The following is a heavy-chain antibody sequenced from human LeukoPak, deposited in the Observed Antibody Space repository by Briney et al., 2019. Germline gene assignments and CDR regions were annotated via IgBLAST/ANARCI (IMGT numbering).Heavy chain of an antibody. CDR3: AREGGIVGAFDP. J-gene: IGHJ5*02. D-gene: IGHD1-26*01. CDR1: GFTFSSYW. CDR2: INSDGSST. V-gene: IGHV3-74*01. Sequence: GGSLRLSCAASGFTFSSYWMHWVRQAPGKGLVWVSRINSDGSSTSYADSVKGRFTISRDNAKNTLHLQTNSLRAEDTAVYYCAREGGIVGAFDPWGQGTLVTVSS.